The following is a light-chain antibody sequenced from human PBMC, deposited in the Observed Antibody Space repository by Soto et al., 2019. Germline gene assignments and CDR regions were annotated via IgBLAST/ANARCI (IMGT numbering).Light chain of an antibody. V-gene: IGKV3-15*01. CDR1: QSVSGN. Sequence: EIVMTQSPATLSVSPGERATLSCRASQSVSGNLAWYQQKPGQAPRLLIYGASTRPTGIPARFSGSGSGTEFTLTISSLQTEDFAVYYCQQYNNWPPLTFGGGTKVELK. J-gene: IGKJ4*01. CDR2: GAS. CDR3: QQYNNWPPLT.